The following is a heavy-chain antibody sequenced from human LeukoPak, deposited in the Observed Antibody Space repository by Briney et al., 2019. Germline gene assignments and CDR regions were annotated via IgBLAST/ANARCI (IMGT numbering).Heavy chain of an antibody. D-gene: IGHD3-10*01. CDR2: ISSNGGST. Sequence: GGSLRLSCSASGFTLSSYAMHWVRQAPGKGLEYVSAISSNGGSTYYADSVKGRFTISRDNSKNTLYLQMSSLRAEDTAVYYCVKDGGRSGSGSYYTDAFDIWGQGTMVTVSS. J-gene: IGHJ3*02. CDR1: GFTLSSYA. V-gene: IGHV3-64D*06. CDR3: VKDGGRSGSGSYYTDAFDI.